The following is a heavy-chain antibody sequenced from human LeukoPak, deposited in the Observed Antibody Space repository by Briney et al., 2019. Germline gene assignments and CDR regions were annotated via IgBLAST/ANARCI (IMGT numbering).Heavy chain of an antibody. CDR1: GYTFTSYD. CDR3: ARFHDYVWGSYRYDFDY. CDR2: MNPNSGNT. V-gene: IGHV1-8*01. D-gene: IGHD3-16*02. Sequence: ASVKVSCKASGYTFTSYDINWVRQATGQGLEWMGWMNPNSGNTGYAQKFQGRVTMTRNTSISTAYMELSSLRSKDTAVYYCARFHDYVWGSYRYDFDYWGQGTLVTVSS. J-gene: IGHJ4*02.